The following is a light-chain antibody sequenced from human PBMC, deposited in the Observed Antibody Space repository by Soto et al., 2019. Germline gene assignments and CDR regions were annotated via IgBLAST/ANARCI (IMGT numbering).Light chain of an antibody. CDR1: QTVSSN. CDR3: QQYNNWPPYT. Sequence: EIVMTQSPATLSMSPGERATLSCRASQTVSSNLAWYQQKPGQAPRLLIYGASTRATGVPARFSGSGSGTEFTLTISSLXSEDFAIYYCQQYNNWPPYTFGQGTKVDIK. V-gene: IGKV3-15*01. CDR2: GAS. J-gene: IGKJ2*01.